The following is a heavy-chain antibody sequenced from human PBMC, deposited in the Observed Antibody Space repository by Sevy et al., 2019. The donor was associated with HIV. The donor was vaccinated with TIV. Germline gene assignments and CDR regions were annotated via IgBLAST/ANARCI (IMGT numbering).Heavy chain of an antibody. Sequence: GGSLRLSCAASGFTFSSYAMNWVRQAPGKGLEWVSAISGSGGSTYYADSVKGRFTISRDNPKNTLYLQMNSLRAEDTAVYYCAKRTEGTGYYFDYWGQGTLVTVSS. CDR2: ISGSGGST. CDR1: GFTFSSYA. D-gene: IGHD3-10*01. J-gene: IGHJ4*02. V-gene: IGHV3-23*01. CDR3: AKRTEGTGYYFDY.